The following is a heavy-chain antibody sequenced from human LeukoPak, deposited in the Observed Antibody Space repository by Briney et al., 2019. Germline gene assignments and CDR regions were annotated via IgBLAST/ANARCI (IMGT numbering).Heavy chain of an antibody. V-gene: IGHV3-15*04. D-gene: IGHD1-14*01. CDR2: IVVGGTT. J-gene: IGHJ4*02. CDR1: GFTFSNAW. Sequence: GGSPRLSCAASGFTFSNAWMSWVRQAPGKGLEWVARIVVGGTTDYAAPVKGRFTISRDDSMNMLYLQMDSLKTGDTAMYYCATDVPSPLAQVDYWGQGTPVTVSS. CDR3: ATDVPSPLAQVDY.